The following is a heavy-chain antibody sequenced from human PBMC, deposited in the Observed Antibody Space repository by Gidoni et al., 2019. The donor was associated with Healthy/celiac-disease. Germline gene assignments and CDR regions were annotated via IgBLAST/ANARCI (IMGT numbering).Heavy chain of an antibody. Sequence: QVQLVASGGGAVQPGMSLRLSRAPSGFTLSSYAMHWVRPAPGKGLEWVAVISYDGSNKYYADSVKGRFTISRDNSKSTLYLQMNSLRAEDTAVYYCARDPFGSYSNWFDPWCQGTLVTVSS. CDR2: ISYDGSNK. J-gene: IGHJ5*02. CDR3: ARDPFGSYSNWFDP. D-gene: IGHD1-26*01. V-gene: IGHV3-30-3*01. CDR1: GFTLSSYA.